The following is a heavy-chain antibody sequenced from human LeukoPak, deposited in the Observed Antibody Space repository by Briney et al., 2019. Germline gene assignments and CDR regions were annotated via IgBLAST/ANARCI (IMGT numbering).Heavy chain of an antibody. CDR2: ISYDGSNK. V-gene: IGHV3-30*04. J-gene: IGHJ4*02. D-gene: IGHD3-10*01. CDR3: AKEGEGFYYGSGSYYGH. Sequence: GGSLRLSCAASGFTFSSYAMHWVRQAPGKGLEWVAVISYDGSNKYYADSVKGRFTISRDNSKNTLYLQMNSLRAEDTAVYYCAKEGEGFYYGSGSYYGHWGQGTLVTVSS. CDR1: GFTFSSYA.